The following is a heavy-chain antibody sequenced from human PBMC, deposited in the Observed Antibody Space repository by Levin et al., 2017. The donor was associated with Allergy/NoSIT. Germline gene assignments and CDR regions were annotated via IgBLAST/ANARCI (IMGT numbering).Heavy chain of an antibody. D-gene: IGHD3-10*01. J-gene: IGHJ4*02. V-gene: IGHV1-58*02. CDR2: IVVGSGNT. CDR1: GFTFTSSA. CDR3: AAVYGSGSYYNSYYFDY. Sequence: SVKVSCKASGFTFTSSAMQWVRQARGQRLEWIGWIVVGSGNTNYAQKFQERVTITRDMSTSTAYMELSSLRSEDTAVYYCAAVYGSGSYYNSYYFDYWGQGTLVTVSS.